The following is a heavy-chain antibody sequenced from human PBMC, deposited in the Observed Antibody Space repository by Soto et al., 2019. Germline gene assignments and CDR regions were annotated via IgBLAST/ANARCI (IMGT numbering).Heavy chain of an antibody. CDR2: IYPGDSDT. Sequence: GECLKVSCKGCGYSFSSYWIGWVRQMPGKGLEWMGIIYPGDSDTRYSPSFQGQVTISADKSISTAYLQWSSLKASDTAMYYCARLNYYDSSGYNDYWGQGTLVTVSS. D-gene: IGHD3-22*01. V-gene: IGHV5-51*01. CDR1: GYSFSSYW. J-gene: IGHJ4*02. CDR3: ARLNYYDSSGYNDY.